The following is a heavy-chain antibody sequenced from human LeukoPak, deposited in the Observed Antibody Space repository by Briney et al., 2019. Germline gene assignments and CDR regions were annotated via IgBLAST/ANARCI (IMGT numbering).Heavy chain of an antibody. D-gene: IGHD3-22*01. Sequence: SVKVSCKASGGTFSSYAISWVRQAPGQGLEWMGGIIPIFGTANYAQKFQGRVTITTDESTSTAYMELSSLRSEDTAVYYCARDVLSSGYIFTHYYMDVWGKGTAVTVSS. CDR3: ARDVLSSGYIFTHYYMDV. V-gene: IGHV1-69*05. CDR2: IIPIFGTA. CDR1: GGTFSSYA. J-gene: IGHJ6*03.